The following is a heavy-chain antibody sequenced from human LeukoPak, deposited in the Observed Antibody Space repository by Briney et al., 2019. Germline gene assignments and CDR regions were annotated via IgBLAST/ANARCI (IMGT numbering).Heavy chain of an antibody. Sequence: GASVKVSCKASGGTFNDYAINWVRQAPGQGLEWLGRIIPILRITNYAQKFQGRVTITADRSTTTAFMELSSLRSEDTAVYYCARDLVDIRLKMYAPDRDRFDFWGQGTQVTVSS. CDR2: IIPILRIT. D-gene: IGHD2-8*01. V-gene: IGHV1-69*04. CDR1: GGTFNDYA. J-gene: IGHJ4*02. CDR3: ARDLVDIRLKMYAPDRDRFDF.